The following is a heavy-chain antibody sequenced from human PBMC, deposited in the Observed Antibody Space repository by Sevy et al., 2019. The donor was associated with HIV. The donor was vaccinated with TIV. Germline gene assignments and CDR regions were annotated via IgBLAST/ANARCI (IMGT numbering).Heavy chain of an antibody. CDR1: GFTFSSYA. CDR2: ISYDGSNK. CDR3: ARDYRYYGSGSYLGW. J-gene: IGHJ4*02. Sequence: GGSLRLSCAASGFTFSSYAMHWVRQAPGKGLEWVAVISYDGSNKYYADSVKGRFTISRDNSKNTLYLQMNSLRAEDTAVYYCARDYRYYGSGSYLGWWGQRTLVTVSS. V-gene: IGHV3-30*04. D-gene: IGHD3-10*01.